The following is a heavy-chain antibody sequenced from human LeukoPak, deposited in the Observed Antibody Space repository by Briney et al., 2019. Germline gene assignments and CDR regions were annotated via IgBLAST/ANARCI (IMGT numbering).Heavy chain of an antibody. V-gene: IGHV1-46*01. CDR1: GYTFTRYY. CDR3: ARLGSGEDDGGWVDY. D-gene: IGHD3-10*01. J-gene: IGHJ4*02. Sequence: ASVKVSRKASGYTFTRYYIHWVRQAPGQGLEWMGIISPSGGSTSNAQKFQGRVTMTGDTSTSTVYMELSSLRSEDTAVYYCARLGSGEDDGGWVDYWGQGTLVTVSS. CDR2: ISPSGGST.